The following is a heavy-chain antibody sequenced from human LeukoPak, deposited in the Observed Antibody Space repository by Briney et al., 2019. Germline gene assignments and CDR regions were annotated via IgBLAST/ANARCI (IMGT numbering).Heavy chain of an antibody. V-gene: IGHV4-31*03. CDR2: IYESGST. D-gene: IGHD5-24*01. J-gene: IGHJ4*02. Sequence: SETLSLTCTVSGGSLSSGGYYWGWVRQHAGRGREWVGYIYESGSTYYNPSLKSRVTISVDTSKNQSSLKLSSVTAADTAVYYCAREGEVLEMTTWGQGTLVTASS. CDR1: GGSLSSGGYY. CDR3: AREGEVLEMTT.